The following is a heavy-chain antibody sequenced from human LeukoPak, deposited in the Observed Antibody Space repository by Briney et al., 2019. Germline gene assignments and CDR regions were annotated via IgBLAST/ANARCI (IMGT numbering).Heavy chain of an antibody. CDR1: GDSISSSSYY. J-gene: IGHJ4*02. CDR2: IYYSGST. D-gene: IGHD1-26*01. Sequence: KPSETLSLTCTVSGDSISSSSYYWGWIRQPPGKGLEWIGSIYYSGSTYYNPSLKSRVTISVDTSKNQFSLKLSSVTAADTAVYYCAGSGSYLGDYWGQGTLVTVSS. CDR3: AGSGSYLGDY. V-gene: IGHV4-39*01.